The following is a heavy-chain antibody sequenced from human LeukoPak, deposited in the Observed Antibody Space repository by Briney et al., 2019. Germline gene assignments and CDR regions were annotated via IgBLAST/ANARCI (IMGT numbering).Heavy chain of an antibody. CDR1: GFIFSGYW. V-gene: IGHV3-7*01. CDR2: MKQDGRER. D-gene: IGHD3/OR15-3a*01. CDR3: ARYLDFRADYYFDD. J-gene: IGHJ4*02. Sequence: PGGFLRLSCAASGFIFSGYWMTWVRQAPGKGLEWVGNMKQDGRERYYVDSVKGRFTISRDNAKSSLYLQMNSLRVENTAVYYGARYLDFRADYYFDDGSQASLVTVSS.